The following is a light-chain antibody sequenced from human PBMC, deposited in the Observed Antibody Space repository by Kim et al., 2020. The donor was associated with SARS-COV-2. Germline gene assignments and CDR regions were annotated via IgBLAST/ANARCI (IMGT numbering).Light chain of an antibody. Sequence: DIQMTQSPSSLSASVGDRVTITCRASQGVRIDLGWYQQKPGNAPKRLIYDAFNLQSGVPSRFSGSGSGTEFTLTISSLQPEDFATYYCLQYNSYPYTFGQGTKLEI. CDR1: QGVRID. CDR2: DAF. V-gene: IGKV1-17*01. J-gene: IGKJ2*01. CDR3: LQYNSYPYT.